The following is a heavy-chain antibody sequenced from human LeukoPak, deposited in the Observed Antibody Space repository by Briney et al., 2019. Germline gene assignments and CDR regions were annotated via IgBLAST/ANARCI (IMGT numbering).Heavy chain of an antibody. D-gene: IGHD6-19*01. CDR3: ARQGEQWLVRGDAFDI. Sequence: GESLKISCKGSGYSFTSYWIGWVRQMPGKGLEWMGIIHPGDSDTRYSPSFQGQVTISADKSISTAYLQWSSLKASDTAMYYCARQGEQWLVRGDAFDIWGQGTMVTVSS. J-gene: IGHJ3*02. CDR2: IHPGDSDT. V-gene: IGHV5-51*01. CDR1: GYSFTSYW.